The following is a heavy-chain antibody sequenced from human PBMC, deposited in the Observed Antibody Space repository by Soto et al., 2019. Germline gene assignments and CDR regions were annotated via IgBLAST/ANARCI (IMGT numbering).Heavy chain of an antibody. CDR1: GYTFTGYY. Sequence: QVQLVQSGAEVKKPGASVKVSCKASGYTFTGYYMHWVRQAPGQGLEWMGWINPNSGGTNYAQKFQGRVTITADESTSTAYMELSSLRSEDTAVYYCARAPGAYYDILTGYRDYYYYGMDVWGQGTTVTVSS. J-gene: IGHJ6*02. CDR3: ARAPGAYYDILTGYRDYYYYGMDV. D-gene: IGHD3-9*01. V-gene: IGHV1-2*02. CDR2: INPNSGGT.